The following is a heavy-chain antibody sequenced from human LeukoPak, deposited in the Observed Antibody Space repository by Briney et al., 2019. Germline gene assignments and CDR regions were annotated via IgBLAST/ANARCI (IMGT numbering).Heavy chain of an antibody. CDR1: GFSLSTSGMC. CDR3: ARIRPEYTAMAEIYYYMDV. CDR2: IDWDDDK. D-gene: IGHD5-18*01. Sequence: SGPALVKPTQTLTLTCTFSGFSLSTSGMCVSWIRQPPGKALEWLARIDWDDDKYYSTSLKTRLTISKDTSKNQVVLTMTNMDPVDTATYYCARIRPEYTAMAEIYYYMDVWGKGTTVTVSS. V-gene: IGHV2-70*11. J-gene: IGHJ6*03.